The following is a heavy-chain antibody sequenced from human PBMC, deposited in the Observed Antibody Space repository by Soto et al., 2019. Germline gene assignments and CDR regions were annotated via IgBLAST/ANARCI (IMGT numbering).Heavy chain of an antibody. Sequence: WGSLRLSCAASGFTFSSYWMSWVRQAPGKGLEWVANIKQDGSEKYYVDSVKGRFTISRDNAKNSLYLQMNSPRAEDTAVYYCARDLGDDSSGYYYAYWDQGTLVTVSS. J-gene: IGHJ4*02. D-gene: IGHD3-22*01. CDR2: IKQDGSEK. V-gene: IGHV3-7*03. CDR1: GFTFSSYW. CDR3: ARDLGDDSSGYYYAY.